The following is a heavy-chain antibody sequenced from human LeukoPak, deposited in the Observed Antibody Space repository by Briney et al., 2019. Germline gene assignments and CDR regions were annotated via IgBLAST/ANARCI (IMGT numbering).Heavy chain of an antibody. V-gene: IGHV4-31*03. CDR2: IYYSGST. CDR3: ARENRYFDL. J-gene: IGHJ2*01. Sequence: SETLSLTCTVSGDSINSGGYFWSWIRQHPGKGLEWIGYIYYSGSTYYNPSLKSRVTISVDTSKNQFSLKLSSVTAADTAVYYCARENRYFDLWGRGTLVTVSS. CDR1: GDSINSGGYF.